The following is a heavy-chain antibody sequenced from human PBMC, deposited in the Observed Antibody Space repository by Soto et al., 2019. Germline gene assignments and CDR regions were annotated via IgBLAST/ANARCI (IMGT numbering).Heavy chain of an antibody. CDR1: GFSLTTSGVG. J-gene: IGHJ5*02. CDR2: IYWDDDK. V-gene: IGHV2-5*02. D-gene: IGHD4-17*01. CDR3: AHRTTTVTGWFDP. Sequence: QITLKESGTPLVKPTQTLTLTCTFSGFSLTTSGVGVGWIRQPPGKALEWIALIYWDDDKRYSPSLNISLTITKDTSKNHVIRTMTNMDLADTATYCCAHRTTTVTGWFDPWGQGTLDAVSS.